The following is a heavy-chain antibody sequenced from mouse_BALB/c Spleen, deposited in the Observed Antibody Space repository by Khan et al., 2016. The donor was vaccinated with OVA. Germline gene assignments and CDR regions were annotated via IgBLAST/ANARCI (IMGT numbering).Heavy chain of an antibody. CDR2: INTYPGEP. CDR1: GYTFTNYG. CDR3: ARPPYFSYVMVY. J-gene: IGHJ4*01. V-gene: IGHV9-3-1*01. D-gene: IGHD2-10*01. Sequence: QIQLVQSGPELMKPGETVKISCKASGYTFTNYGMNWVKQAPGKGLKWMGWINTYPGEPTYADDFKGRFAFSLETSASTAYLQINNLKNEDTATYFCARPPYFSYVMVYWGQGTSVTVSS.